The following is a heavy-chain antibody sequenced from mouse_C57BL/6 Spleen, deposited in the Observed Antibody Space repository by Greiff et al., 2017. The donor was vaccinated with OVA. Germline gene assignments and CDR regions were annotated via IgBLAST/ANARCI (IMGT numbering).Heavy chain of an antibody. V-gene: IGHV7-1*01. CDR3: ARDALLPHWYFDV. Sequence: EVHLVESGGGLVQSGRSLRLSCATSGFTFSDFYMEWVRQAPGKGLEWIAASRNKANDYTTEYSASVKGRFIVSRDTSQSILYLQMNALRAEDTAIYYCARDALLPHWYFDVWGTGTTVTVSS. CDR1: GFTFSDFY. J-gene: IGHJ1*03. CDR2: SRNKANDYTT. D-gene: IGHD1-1*01.